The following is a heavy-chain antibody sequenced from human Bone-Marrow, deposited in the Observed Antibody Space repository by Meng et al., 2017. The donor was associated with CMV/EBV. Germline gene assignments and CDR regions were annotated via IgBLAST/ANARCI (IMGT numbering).Heavy chain of an antibody. J-gene: IGHJ4*02. CDR3: AREEYGGSPG. V-gene: IGHV3-74*01. Sequence: GESLKISCAASGFTFSSYWMHWVRQAPGKGLVWVSRINTDGSGTSYADSVKGRFTISRDNAKNTLYLQMNSLRAEDTAVYYCAREEYGGSPGWGQGTLVTVSS. D-gene: IGHD3-16*01. CDR1: GFTFSSYW. CDR2: INTDGSGT.